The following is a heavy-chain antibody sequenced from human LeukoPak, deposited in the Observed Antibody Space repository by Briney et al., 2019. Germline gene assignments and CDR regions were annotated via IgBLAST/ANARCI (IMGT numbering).Heavy chain of an antibody. CDR2: IYYSGST. Sequence: PSETLSLTCTVSGGSISSSSYYWGWIRQPPGKGLEWIGSIYYSGSTYYNPSLKSRVTISVDTSKNQFSLKLSSVTAADTAVYYCARSGKVDWLLYFWARWGQGTLVTVSS. V-gene: IGHV4-39*01. CDR1: GGSISSSSYY. CDR3: ARSGKVDWLLYFWAR. J-gene: IGHJ4*02. D-gene: IGHD3-9*01.